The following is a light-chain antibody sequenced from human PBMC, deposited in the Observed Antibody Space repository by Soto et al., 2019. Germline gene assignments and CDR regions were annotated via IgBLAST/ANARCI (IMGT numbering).Light chain of an antibody. CDR1: QSVSSNY. V-gene: IGKV3D-20*02. Sequence: EIVLTQSPGTLSLSPGERATLSCRASQSVSSNYLAWYQQKPGQAPRLVIYGASNRATGIPDRFSGSGSGTDFTLTINRLEPEDFAVYYCQQRSNWPPITFGQGTRLEIK. J-gene: IGKJ5*01. CDR3: QQRSNWPPIT. CDR2: GAS.